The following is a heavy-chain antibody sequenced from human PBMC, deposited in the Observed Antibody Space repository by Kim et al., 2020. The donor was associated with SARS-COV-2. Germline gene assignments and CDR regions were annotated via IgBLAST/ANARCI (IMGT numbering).Heavy chain of an antibody. Sequence: GGSLRLSCAASGFTFTSYAMNWVRQAPGKGLEWVSSISGSGDQINYADSVKGRFIISRDTSKNTLYLQMNNLRDEDAAVYYCVKRGGTGWGPFDDWGQGTLVTVSS. J-gene: IGHJ4*02. CDR1: GFTFTSYA. CDR3: VKRGGTGWGPFDD. CDR2: ISGSGDQI. D-gene: IGHD6-19*01. V-gene: IGHV3-23*01.